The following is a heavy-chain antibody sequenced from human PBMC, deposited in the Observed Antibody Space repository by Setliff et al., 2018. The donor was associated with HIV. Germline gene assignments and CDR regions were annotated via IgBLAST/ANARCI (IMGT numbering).Heavy chain of an antibody. D-gene: IGHD4-17*01. Sequence: ASVKVFCKASGYAFASYGISWVRQAPGQGLEWTGWITGYNGKTHYAVQFQDKVTLTIDATADTAYMELRRLTSDDTGVYYCARDLGYDFGDYESHRLDVWGQGTTVTVSS. J-gene: IGHJ6*02. CDR2: ITGYNGKT. V-gene: IGHV1-18*01. CDR3: ARDLGYDFGDYESHRLDV. CDR1: GYAFASYG.